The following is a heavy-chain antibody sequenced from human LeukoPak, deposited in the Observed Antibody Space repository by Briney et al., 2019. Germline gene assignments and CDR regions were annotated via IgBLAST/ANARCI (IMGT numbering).Heavy chain of an antibody. V-gene: IGHV4-59*01. J-gene: IGHJ4*02. CDR2: IYYSGST. D-gene: IGHD3-10*01. CDR1: GGSFSGYY. CDR3: ARGLSIITMVRD. Sequence: PSETLSLTCAVYGGSFSGYYWSWIRQPPGKGLEWIGYIYYSGSTNYNPSLKSRVTISVDTSKNQFSLKLSSVTAADTAVYYCARGLSIITMVRDWGQGTLVTVSS.